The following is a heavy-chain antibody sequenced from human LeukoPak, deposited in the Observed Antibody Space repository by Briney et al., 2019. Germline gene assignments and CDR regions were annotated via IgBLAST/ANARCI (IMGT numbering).Heavy chain of an antibody. CDR1: GYILTELS. J-gene: IGHJ4*02. CDR3: AILLEDYAFSTGSAKDY. CDR2: FDPEDGET. D-gene: IGHD3-3*01. Sequence: GASVKVSCKVSGYILTELSMHWVRQAPGKGLEWMGGFDPEDGETIYTQKFQGRVTMTEDTSTDTAYMELSSLRSDDTAVYYCAILLEDYAFSTGSAKDYWGQGTLVTVSS. V-gene: IGHV1-24*01.